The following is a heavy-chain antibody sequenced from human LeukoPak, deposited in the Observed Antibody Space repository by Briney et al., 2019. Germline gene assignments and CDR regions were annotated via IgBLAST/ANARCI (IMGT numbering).Heavy chain of an antibody. CDR1: GFTFSSYG. CDR2: IWYDGSNR. Sequence: GGSLRLSCAASGFTFSSYGMHWVRQAPGKGLEWGAVIWYDGSNRYYADSVKGRFTISRDNSKNTLYLQMNSLRAEDTAVYYCAKDQRRASDGGFDYWGQGTMVTVSS. CDR3: AKDQRRASDGGFDY. V-gene: IGHV3-33*06. J-gene: IGHJ4*02. D-gene: IGHD5-24*01.